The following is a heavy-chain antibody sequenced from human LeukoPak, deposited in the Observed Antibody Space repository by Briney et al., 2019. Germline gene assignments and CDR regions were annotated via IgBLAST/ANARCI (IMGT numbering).Heavy chain of an antibody. V-gene: IGHV3-23*01. Sequence: GGSLRLSCVASGFTFSSYGMSWVRQAPGKGLEWVSSLNGGGDTTYYADSVKGRFTISRDNSKNTLYLQMNSLRAEDTAVYYCAELGITMIGGVWGKGTTVTISS. J-gene: IGHJ6*04. D-gene: IGHD3-10*02. CDR1: GFTFSSYG. CDR2: LNGGGDTT. CDR3: AELGITMIGGV.